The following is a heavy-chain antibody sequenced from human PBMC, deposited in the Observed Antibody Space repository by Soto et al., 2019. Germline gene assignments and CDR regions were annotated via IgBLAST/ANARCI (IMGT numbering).Heavy chain of an antibody. CDR2: IIPILGIT. D-gene: IGHD1-20*01. J-gene: IGHJ1*01. Sequence: QAHLMQSGAEVKKPGSSVKVSCKASGGTFSGYAISWVRQRPGRGLEWMGGIIPILGITSYAEKFQGRITLAADDSTGTAFMDLRSLISEDTAVYYCARDPRRITGTTSSEDFQYWGPGTLVSVSS. V-gene: IGHV1-69*01. CDR1: GGTFSGYA. CDR3: ARDPRRITGTTSSEDFQY.